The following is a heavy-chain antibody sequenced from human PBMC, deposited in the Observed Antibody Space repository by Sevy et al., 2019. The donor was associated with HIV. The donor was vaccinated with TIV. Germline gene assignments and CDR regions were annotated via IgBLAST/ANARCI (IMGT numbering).Heavy chain of an antibody. CDR1: GFTFSSYS. J-gene: IGHJ4*02. CDR2: ISSSSTI. Sequence: GGSLRLSCAASGFTFSSYSMNWVRQAPGKGLEWVSYISSSSTIYYADSVKGRFTISRDNAKNSLYLQMNSLRAEDTAVYYCARDLGGTGTTQGIDYWGQGTLVTVSS. D-gene: IGHD1-1*01. V-gene: IGHV3-48*01. CDR3: ARDLGGTGTTQGIDY.